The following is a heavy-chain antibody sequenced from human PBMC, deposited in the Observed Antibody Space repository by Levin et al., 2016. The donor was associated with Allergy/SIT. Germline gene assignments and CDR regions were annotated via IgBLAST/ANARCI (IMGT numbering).Heavy chain of an antibody. J-gene: IGHJ4*02. V-gene: IGHV4-61*07. CDR3: ARLEFWSGTKDY. D-gene: IGHD3-3*01. Sequence: WIRQPPGKGLEWIGYIYYTGSTKYNPSLKSRVTISIDRSKNQFSLRLSSVTAADSAVYYCARLEFWSGTKDYWGQGTLVTVSS. CDR2: IYYTGST.